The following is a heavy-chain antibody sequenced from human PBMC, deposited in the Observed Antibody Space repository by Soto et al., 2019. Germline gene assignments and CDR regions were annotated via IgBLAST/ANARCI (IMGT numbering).Heavy chain of an antibody. CDR3: ARDQGLQTRNYYYYGMDV. D-gene: IGHD5-18*01. CDR1: GDSVSSNSAA. J-gene: IGHJ6*02. V-gene: IGHV6-1*01. CDR2: TYYRSKWYN. Sequence: SETLSLTCVISGDSVSSNSAAWNWIRQSPSRGLEWLGRTYYRSKWYNDYAVSVKSRITINPDTSKNQFSLQLNSVTPEDTAVYYCARDQGLQTRNYYYYGMDVWGQGTTVTVSS.